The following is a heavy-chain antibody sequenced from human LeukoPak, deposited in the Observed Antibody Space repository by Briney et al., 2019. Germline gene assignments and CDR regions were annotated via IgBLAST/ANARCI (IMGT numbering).Heavy chain of an antibody. Sequence: PSETLSLTGAVHGGSFSGYYWSWIRQPPGKGLEWIGEINHSGSTNYNPSLKSRVTISVDTSKNQFSLKLSSVTAADTAVYYCARRLGYYDFWSGSNWFDPWGQGTLVTASS. D-gene: IGHD3-3*01. CDR2: INHSGST. CDR3: ARRLGYYDFWSGSNWFDP. J-gene: IGHJ5*02. CDR1: GGSFSGYY. V-gene: IGHV4-34*01.